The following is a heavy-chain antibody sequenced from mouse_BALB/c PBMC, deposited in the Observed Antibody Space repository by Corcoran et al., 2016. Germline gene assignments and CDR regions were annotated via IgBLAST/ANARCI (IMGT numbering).Heavy chain of an antibody. D-gene: IGHD2-2*01. CDR1: GYSFTDYI. J-gene: IGHJ4*01. Sequence: QLQQTGPELVTPGASVKISCKASGYSFTDYIMLWVKQSHGKSIEWIGNINPYYGSTSYNLKFKGKATLTVDKSSSTAYMQLNSLTSEDSAVYYCARLWLRDAMDYWGQGTSVTVSS. V-gene: IGHV1-39*01. CDR3: ARLWLRDAMDY. CDR2: INPYYGST.